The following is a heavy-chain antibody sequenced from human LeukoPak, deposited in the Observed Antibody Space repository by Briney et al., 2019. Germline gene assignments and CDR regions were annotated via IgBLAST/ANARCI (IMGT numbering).Heavy chain of an antibody. CDR2: IYSGGST. Sequence: GGSLRLSCAASRFTFDSYSMNWVRQAPGKGLEWVSVIYSGGSTCYADSVKGRFTISRDNSENTVSLQMNSLRAEDTAVYYCARDPVGAIGYGMDVWGQGTTVTVSS. J-gene: IGHJ6*02. D-gene: IGHD1-26*01. CDR3: ARDPVGAIGYGMDV. CDR1: RFTFDSYS. V-gene: IGHV3-53*01.